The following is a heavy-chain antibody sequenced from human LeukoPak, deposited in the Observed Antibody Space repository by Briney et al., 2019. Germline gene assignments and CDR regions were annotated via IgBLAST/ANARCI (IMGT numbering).Heavy chain of an antibody. CDR2: INPSSNNT. Sequence: ASVKVSCKASGYTFTRYYIHWVRQAPGQGLEWMGIINPSSNNTSYAQKFQGRVTMTRDMSTSTVYMEMSSLRSEDTAVYYCATTDYDFWSGDYYYYYLDVWGKGTTVTVSS. V-gene: IGHV1-46*01. D-gene: IGHD3-3*01. CDR3: ATTDYDFWSGDYYYYYLDV. J-gene: IGHJ6*03. CDR1: GYTFTRYY.